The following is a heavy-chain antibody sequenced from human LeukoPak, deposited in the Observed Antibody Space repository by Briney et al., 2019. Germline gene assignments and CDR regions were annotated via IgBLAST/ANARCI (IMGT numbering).Heavy chain of an antibody. Sequence: PGGSLRLSCAASGFTFSSYSMNWVRQAPGKGLEWVSSISSSSSYIYYADSVKGRFTISRDNAKNSLYLQMNNLRAEDTAVYYCARDIDYYGSDALLDIWGQGTMVTVSS. J-gene: IGHJ3*02. D-gene: IGHD3-10*01. CDR1: GFTFSSYS. CDR2: ISSSSSYI. V-gene: IGHV3-21*01. CDR3: ARDIDYYGSDALLDI.